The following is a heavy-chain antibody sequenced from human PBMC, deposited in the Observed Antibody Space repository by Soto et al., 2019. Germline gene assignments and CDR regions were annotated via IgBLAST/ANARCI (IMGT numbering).Heavy chain of an antibody. CDR3: SRIPRYSFPTSDDLDS. D-gene: IGHD5-18*01. CDR1: GCTFYTYT. J-gene: IGHJ4*02. V-gene: IGHV1-69*15. Sequence: QLQLVQSGAEVRKPGSAVQVSCKASGCTFYTYTFSWVRQAPGHRLEWMGSITPIYPTTNYAEKFQGRLTVTADGSTHTAYMELNSLTSEDTAVYYCSRIPRYSFPTSDDLDSWGQGTLVTVSS. CDR2: ITPIYPTT.